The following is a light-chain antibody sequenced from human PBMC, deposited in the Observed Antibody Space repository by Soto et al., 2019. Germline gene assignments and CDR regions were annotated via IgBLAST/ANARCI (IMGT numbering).Light chain of an antibody. CDR3: QQYGSSPVDT. J-gene: IGKJ2*01. Sequence: EIVLTQPPGTLSLSPGERATLSCRASQSVSSSYLAWYQQKPGQAPRLLIYGASSRATGIPDRFSGSGSGTDFTLTISRLEPEDFAVYYWQQYGSSPVDTFGQETKLEIK. CDR1: QSVSSSY. CDR2: GAS. V-gene: IGKV3-20*01.